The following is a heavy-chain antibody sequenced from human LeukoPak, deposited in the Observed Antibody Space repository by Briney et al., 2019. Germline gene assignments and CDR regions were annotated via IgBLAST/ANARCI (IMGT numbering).Heavy chain of an antibody. CDR3: ASDYYDSSGYYRGPDY. J-gene: IGHJ4*02. CDR2: IWYDGSNK. V-gene: IGHV3-33*01. D-gene: IGHD3-22*01. Sequence: GGSLRLSCAASGFTFSSYGMHWVRQAPGKGLEWVAVIWYDGSNKYYADSVKGRFTISRDNSKNTLYLQMNCLRAEDTAVYYCASDYYDSSGYYRGPDYWGQGTLVTVSS. CDR1: GFTFSSYG.